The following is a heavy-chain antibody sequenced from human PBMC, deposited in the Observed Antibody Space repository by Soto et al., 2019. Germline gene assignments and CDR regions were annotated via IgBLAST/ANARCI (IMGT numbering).Heavy chain of an antibody. J-gene: IGHJ3*02. CDR3: ARGIVATISVFDI. CDR1: VGSVSRYW. Sequence: KRCVGSVSRYWCSPYRQNPGKGLEWMGIIYLGVSDTRYSPSFQGQVTISADKSISTAYLQWSSLNASDTAMYYCARGIVATISVFDIWGQGTTVTVSS. D-gene: IGHD5-12*01. CDR2: IYLGVSDT. V-gene: IGHV5-51*01.